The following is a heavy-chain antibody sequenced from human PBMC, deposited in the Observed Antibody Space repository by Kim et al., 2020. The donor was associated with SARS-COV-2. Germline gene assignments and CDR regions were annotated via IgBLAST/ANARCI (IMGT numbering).Heavy chain of an antibody. Sequence: SQTLSLTCAVYGGSFSGYYWSWIRQPPGKGLEWIGEINHSGSTNYNPSLKSRVTISVDTSKNQFSLKLSPVTAADTAVYYCATWPRYCSSTSCYPYFDYW. J-gene: IGHJ4*01. CDR2: INHSGST. V-gene: IGHV4-34*01. CDR3: ATWPRYCSSTSCYPYFDY. CDR1: GGSFSGYY. D-gene: IGHD2-2*01.